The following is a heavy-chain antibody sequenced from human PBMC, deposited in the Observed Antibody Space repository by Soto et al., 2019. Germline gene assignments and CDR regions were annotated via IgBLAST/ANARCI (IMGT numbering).Heavy chain of an antibody. CDR3: ARGGYYDYVHYYYYMDV. V-gene: IGHV1-3*01. CDR2: INAGNGNT. D-gene: IGHD5-12*01. J-gene: IGHJ6*03. Sequence: QVQLVQSGAEVKKPGASGKVSCKASGYTFTSYAMHWVRQAPGQRLEWMGWINAGNGNTKYSQKFQGRVTITRDTSASTAYMELSSLRSEDTAVYYCARGGYYDYVHYYYYMDVWGKGTTVTVSS. CDR1: GYTFTSYA.